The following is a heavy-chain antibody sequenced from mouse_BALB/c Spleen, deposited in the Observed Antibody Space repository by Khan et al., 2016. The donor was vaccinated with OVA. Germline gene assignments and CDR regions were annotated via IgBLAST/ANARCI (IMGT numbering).Heavy chain of an antibody. V-gene: IGHV3-2*02. CDR1: GYSITSDYA. Sequence: VQLKESGPGLLKPSQSLSLTCTVTGYSITSDYAWNWIRQFPGNKQEWMAYIGYSGSTTYNPSLRSRISITRNTSKHQFFLQLTSVTTEETATYFYASGRLLHRYPDYFDYWGQGTTLTVSS. J-gene: IGHJ2*01. D-gene: IGHD1-1*01. CDR2: IGYSGST. CDR3: ASGRLLHRYPDYFDY.